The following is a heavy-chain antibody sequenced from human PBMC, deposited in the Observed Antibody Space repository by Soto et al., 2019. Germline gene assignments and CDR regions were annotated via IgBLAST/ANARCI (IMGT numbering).Heavy chain of an antibody. D-gene: IGHD2-15*01. Sequence: SETLSLTCTVSGGSISSSRYLWGWIRQPPGERLEWIGSIYYSGSTYDNPSLKSRITISVDPSKNQFSLKLRSVTAADTAVYYCVRQAGGGRKYYGMDVWGQGTTVTVSS. CDR2: IYYSGST. CDR3: VRQAGGGRKYYGMDV. J-gene: IGHJ6*02. V-gene: IGHV4-39*01. CDR1: GGSISSSRYL.